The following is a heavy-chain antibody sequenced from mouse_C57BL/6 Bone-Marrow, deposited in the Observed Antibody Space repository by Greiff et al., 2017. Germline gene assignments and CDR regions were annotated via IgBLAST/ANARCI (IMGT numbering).Heavy chain of an antibody. CDR2: MYPGDGDT. V-gene: IGHV1-82*01. J-gene: IGHJ2*01. D-gene: IGHD1-1*01. CDR3: ARWATVVPFYFDD. CDR1: GYAFSSSW. Sequence: QVQLQQSGPELVKPGASVKISCKASGYAFSSSWMNWVKQRPGKGLEWIGRMYPGDGDTNYNGKFKGKATLTADKSSSTAYMQLSSLTSEYSAVYVFARWATVVPFYFDDWGPGTTLTVAS.